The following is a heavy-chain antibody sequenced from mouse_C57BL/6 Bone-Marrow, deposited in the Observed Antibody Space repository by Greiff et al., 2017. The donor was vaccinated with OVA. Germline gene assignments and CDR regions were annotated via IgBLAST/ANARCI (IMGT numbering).Heavy chain of an antibody. J-gene: IGHJ2*01. CDR3: ARDHGSSHFDY. D-gene: IGHD1-1*01. Sequence: DVHLVESGGGLVKPGGSLKLSCAASGFTFSSYAMSWVRQTPEKRLEWVATISDGGSYTYYPDNVKGRFTISRDNAKNNLYLQMSHLKSEDTAMYYCARDHGSSHFDYWGQGTTLTVSS. CDR2: ISDGGSYT. V-gene: IGHV5-4*01. CDR1: GFTFSSYA.